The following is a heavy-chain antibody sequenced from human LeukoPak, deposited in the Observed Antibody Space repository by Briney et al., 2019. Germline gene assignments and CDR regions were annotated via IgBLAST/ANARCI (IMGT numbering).Heavy chain of an antibody. CDR3: ARDQGGYYYDSSGYSVFDY. V-gene: IGHV4-39*02. D-gene: IGHD3-22*01. J-gene: IGHJ4*02. Sequence: PSETLSLTCTVSGGSISSSSYYWGWIRQPPGKGLEWIGSIYYSGSTYYNPSLKSRVTISVDTSKNQFSLKLSSVTAADTAVYYCARDQGGYYYDSSGYSVFDYWGQGTLVTVSS. CDR1: GGSISSSSYY. CDR2: IYYSGST.